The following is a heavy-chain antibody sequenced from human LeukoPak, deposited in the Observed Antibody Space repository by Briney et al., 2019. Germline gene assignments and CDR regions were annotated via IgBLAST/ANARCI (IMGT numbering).Heavy chain of an antibody. CDR2: INHNGNVN. V-gene: IGHV3-7*03. D-gene: IGHD3-16*01. J-gene: IGHJ6*02. CDR1: GFTFSSYW. CDR3: AKGGGLDV. Sequence: GGSLRLSCAASGFTFSSYWMSWARQAPGKGLEWVASINHNGNVNYYVDSVKGRFTISRDDAKNSLYLQMSNLRAEDTAVYFCAKGGGLDVWGQGATVTVSS.